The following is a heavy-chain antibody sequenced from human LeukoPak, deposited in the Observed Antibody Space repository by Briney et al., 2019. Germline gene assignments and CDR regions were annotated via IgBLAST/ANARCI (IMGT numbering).Heavy chain of an antibody. CDR3: ARSRAYSGSSSFDY. V-gene: IGHV4-34*01. CDR1: GGSFSGYY. J-gene: IGHJ4*02. D-gene: IGHD1-26*01. CDR2: INHSGST. Sequence: SETLSLTCAVYGGSFSGYYWSWIRQPPGKGLEWIGEINHSGSTNYNPSLKSRVTISVDTSKNQFSLKLSSVTAADTAVYYCARSRAYSGSSSFDYWGQGTLVTVSS.